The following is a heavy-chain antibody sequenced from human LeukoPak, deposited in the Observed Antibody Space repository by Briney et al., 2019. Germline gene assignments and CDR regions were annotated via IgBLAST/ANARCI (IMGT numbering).Heavy chain of an antibody. Sequence: GGSLRLSCAASGFTFSSYSMNWVRQAPGKGLEWVSSISSSSSYIYYADSVKGRFTISRDNAKNSLYLQMNSLRAEDTAVYYCASNHALGYCSGGSCPIQGWGQGTLVTVSS. CDR1: GFTFSSYS. CDR2: ISSSSSYI. J-gene: IGHJ4*02. V-gene: IGHV3-21*01. CDR3: ASNHALGYCSGGSCPIQG. D-gene: IGHD2-15*01.